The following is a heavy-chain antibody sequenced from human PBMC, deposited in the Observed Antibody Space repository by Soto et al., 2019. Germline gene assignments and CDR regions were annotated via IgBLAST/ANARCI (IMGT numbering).Heavy chain of an antibody. D-gene: IGHD3-3*01. CDR1: GGSFSGYY. V-gene: IGHV4-34*01. CDR3: ARGPYTYYDFWSGYPPFDY. J-gene: IGHJ4*02. Sequence: SETLSLTCAVYGGSFSGYYWSWIRQPPGKGLEWIGEINHSGSTNYNPPLKSRVTISVDTSKNQFSLKLSSVTAADTAVYYCARGPYTYYDFWSGYPPFDYWGQGTLVT. CDR2: INHSGST.